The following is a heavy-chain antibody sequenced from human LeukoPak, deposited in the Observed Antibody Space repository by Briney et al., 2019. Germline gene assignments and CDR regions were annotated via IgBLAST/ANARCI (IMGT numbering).Heavy chain of an antibody. V-gene: IGHV3-33*01. Sequence: PGGSLRLSCAASGFTFSSYGMHWVRQAPGKGLEWVAVIWYDGSNKYYADSVKGRFTISRDNSKNTLYLQMNSLRAEDTAVYYCASGGYGDYAFDIWGQGTMVTVSS. CDR2: IWYDGSNK. CDR3: ASGGYGDYAFDI. J-gene: IGHJ3*02. D-gene: IGHD2-15*01. CDR1: GFTFSSYG.